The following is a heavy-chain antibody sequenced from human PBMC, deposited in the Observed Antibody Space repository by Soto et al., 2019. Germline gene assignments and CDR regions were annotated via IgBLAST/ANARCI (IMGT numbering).Heavy chain of an antibody. CDR3: ARENYDSSGYFFTH. CDR2: IIPIFGTA. D-gene: IGHD3-22*01. J-gene: IGHJ4*02. Sequence: QVQLVQSGAEVKKPGSSVKVSCKASGGTFSSYAISWVRQAPGQGLEWMGGIIPIFGTANYAQKFQGRVTITADESTSTAYMELSSLRSEDTAVYYCARENYDSSGYFFTHWGQGTLVTVSS. V-gene: IGHV1-69*01. CDR1: GGTFSSYA.